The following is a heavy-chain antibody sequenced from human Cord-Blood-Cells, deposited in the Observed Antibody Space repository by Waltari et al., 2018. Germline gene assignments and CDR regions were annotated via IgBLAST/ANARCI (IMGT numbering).Heavy chain of an antibody. CDR2: IHYSGGT. CDR1: GGSISSYY. V-gene: IGHV4-59*01. Sequence: QVQLQESGTGLVQPSESVSLTFTVSGGSISSYYWSWIRQPPGKGLEWIGYIHYSGGTNYNPSLKSRVPISVDTSKNQFFLKLSSVTAADTAVYYCARWGWNDYFDYWGQGTLVTVSS. CDR3: ARWGWNDYFDY. J-gene: IGHJ4*02. D-gene: IGHD1-1*01.